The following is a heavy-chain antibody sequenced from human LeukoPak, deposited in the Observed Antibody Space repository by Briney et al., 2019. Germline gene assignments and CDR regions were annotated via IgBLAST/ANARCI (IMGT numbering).Heavy chain of an antibody. Sequence: SQTLSLTCTVSGGSISSGDYYWSWIRQPAGKGLEWIGRIYTSGSTNYNPSLKSRVTISVDTSKNQFSLKLSSVTAADTAVYYCARTGPFYDFWSQDWGQGTLVTVSS. V-gene: IGHV4-61*02. CDR1: GGSISSGDYY. J-gene: IGHJ4*02. CDR2: IYTSGST. CDR3: ARTGPFYDFWSQD. D-gene: IGHD3-3*01.